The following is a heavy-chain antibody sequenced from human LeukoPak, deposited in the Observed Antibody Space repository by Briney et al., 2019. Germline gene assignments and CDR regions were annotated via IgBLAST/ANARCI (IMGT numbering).Heavy chain of an antibody. D-gene: IGHD4-23*01. CDR2: IYYSGTT. Sequence: SETLSLTCTVSGGSVSSGTYHWSWIRQPPGKGLEWVGYIYYSGTTNYNPSLKSRVTISVDTSKNQFSLELSSVTAADTAVYYCARAPLYGGTQGWVDYWGQGTLVTVSS. J-gene: IGHJ4*02. CDR3: ARAPLYGGTQGWVDY. CDR1: GGSVSSGTYH. V-gene: IGHV4-61*01.